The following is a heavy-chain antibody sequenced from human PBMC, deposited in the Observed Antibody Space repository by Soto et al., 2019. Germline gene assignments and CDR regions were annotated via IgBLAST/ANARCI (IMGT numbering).Heavy chain of an antibody. CDR3: ALEVSSTNQFEQ. V-gene: IGHV1-24*01. Sequence: GASVKVAFKVSWYTLTEVSRRLLLHAPGEWLEWMGGFDLENGETIYAQRFQGRVTMTEESSADTPYMELSSLRSEDTAVYYCALEVSSTNQFEQWGKATLV. J-gene: IGHJ4*02. CDR1: WYTLTEVS. CDR2: FDLENGET. D-gene: IGHD6-13*01.